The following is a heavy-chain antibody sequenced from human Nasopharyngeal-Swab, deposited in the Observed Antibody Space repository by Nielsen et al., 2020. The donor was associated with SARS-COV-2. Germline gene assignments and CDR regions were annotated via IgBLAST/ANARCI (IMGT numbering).Heavy chain of an antibody. V-gene: IGHV1-2*02. D-gene: IGHD3-10*01. CDR3: ARDRYGSGSFLGY. J-gene: IGHJ4*02. CDR2: INPNSGGT. Sequence: WVRQAPGQGLEWMGWINPNSGGTNYAQKFQGRVTMTRDTSISTAYMELSRLRSDDTAVYYCARDRYGSGSFLGYWGQGTLVTVSS.